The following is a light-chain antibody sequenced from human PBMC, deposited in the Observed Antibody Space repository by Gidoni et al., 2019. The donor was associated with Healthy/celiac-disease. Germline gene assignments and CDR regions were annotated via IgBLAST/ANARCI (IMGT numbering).Light chain of an antibody. V-gene: IGLV1-40*01. Sequence: QSVLTQPPPVSGAPGPRVTISCTWSSSNIGAGYDVHWYQQLPGTAPKLLIYGNSKRPSGVPDRFSGSKSGTSASLAITGLQAEDEADYYCQSYDSSLSGVVFGGGTKLTVL. J-gene: IGLJ2*01. CDR2: GNS. CDR1: SSNIGAGYD. CDR3: QSYDSSLSGVV.